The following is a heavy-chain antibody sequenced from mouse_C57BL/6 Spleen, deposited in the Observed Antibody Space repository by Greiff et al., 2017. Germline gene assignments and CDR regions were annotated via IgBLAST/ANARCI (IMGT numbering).Heavy chain of an antibody. CDR3: ARGGGNWAYYVDY. CDR2: IHPRNGGT. D-gene: IGHD4-1*01. Sequence: QVQLQQPGTELVKPGASVKLSCKASGYTFTSYWMHWVKQRPGPGLEWIGNIHPRNGGTNYNEKCKSKATMTVDKSTSTAYMQLRSLTSEDSGVYYCARGGGNWAYYVDYWGQGTTLTVSS. J-gene: IGHJ2*01. V-gene: IGHV1-53*01. CDR1: GYTFTSYW.